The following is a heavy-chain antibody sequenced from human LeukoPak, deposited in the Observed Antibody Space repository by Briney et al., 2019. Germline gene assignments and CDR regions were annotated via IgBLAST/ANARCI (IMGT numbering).Heavy chain of an antibody. D-gene: IGHD6-19*01. Sequence: GGSLRLSCAASGFTFNSYAMHWVRQAPGKGLEWVAVISYDGSKTYYAESLKGRFTISRDNSKNTLDLQMNSLRAEDTAVYYCAKVMWLPKIQGRAFDIWGQGTMVTVSS. CDR2: ISYDGSKT. V-gene: IGHV3-30*04. CDR3: AKVMWLPKIQGRAFDI. CDR1: GFTFNSYA. J-gene: IGHJ3*02.